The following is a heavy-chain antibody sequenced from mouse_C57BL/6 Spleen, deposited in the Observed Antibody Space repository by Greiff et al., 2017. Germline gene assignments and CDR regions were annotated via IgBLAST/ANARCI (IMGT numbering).Heavy chain of an antibody. CDR1: GYTFTSYS. CDR3: TKTVPSYYAMDY. D-gene: IGHD1-1*01. V-gene: IGHV1-5*01. Sequence: VQLQQSGTVLARPGASVKMSCKTSGYTFTSYSMHWVKQRPGQGLEWIGAIYPGNSDTSYNQKFKGKAKLTAVTSASTAYMELSSLTNEDSAVYYCTKTVPSYYAMDYWGQGTSVTVSS. J-gene: IGHJ4*01. CDR2: IYPGNSDT.